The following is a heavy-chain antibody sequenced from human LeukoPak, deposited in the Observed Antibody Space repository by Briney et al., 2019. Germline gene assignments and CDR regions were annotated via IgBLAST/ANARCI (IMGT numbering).Heavy chain of an antibody. D-gene: IGHD3-22*01. CDR2: INPSGGST. J-gene: IGHJ4*02. V-gene: IGHV1-46*01. CDR3: ARDYSSGYYFDY. CDR1: GYTFTSYY. Sequence: GASVKVSCKASGYTFTSYYMHWVRQAPGQGLEWMGIINPSGGSTSYAQKFQGRVTMTRDTSTSTVYMELSGLRSEDTAVYYCARDYSSGYYFDYWGQGTLVSVSS.